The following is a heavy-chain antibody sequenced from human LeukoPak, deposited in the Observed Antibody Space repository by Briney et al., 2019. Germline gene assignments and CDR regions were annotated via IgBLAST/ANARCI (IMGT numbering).Heavy chain of an antibody. CDR1: GASVSSGGYY. CDR2: IYYSGST. Sequence: SSETLSLTCTVSGASVSSGGYYWSWIRQHPGKGLEWIGYIYYSGSTYYNPSPKSRVTISVDTSKNQFSLKLSSVTAADTAVYYCAREHGDGMDVWGQGTTVTVSS. V-gene: IGHV4-31*03. D-gene: IGHD4-17*01. CDR3: AREHGDGMDV. J-gene: IGHJ6*02.